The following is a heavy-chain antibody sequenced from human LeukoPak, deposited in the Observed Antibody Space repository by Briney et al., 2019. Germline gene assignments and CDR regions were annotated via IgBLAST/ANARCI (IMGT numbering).Heavy chain of an antibody. CDR2: ISGSGGST. CDR3: ARGMYSSTWSNPYWYFDL. V-gene: IGHV3-23*01. CDR1: GFTFSSYA. Sequence: PGESLRLSCAASGFTFSSYAMSWVRQAPGKGLEWVSAISGSGGSTYYADSVKGRFTISRDNSKNTLYLQMNSLRAEDTAVYYCARGMYSSTWSNPYWYFDLWGRGTLVTVSS. J-gene: IGHJ2*01. D-gene: IGHD6-13*01.